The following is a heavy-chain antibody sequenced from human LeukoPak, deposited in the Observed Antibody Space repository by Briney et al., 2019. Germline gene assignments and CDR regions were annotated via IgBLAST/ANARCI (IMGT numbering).Heavy chain of an antibody. Sequence: PGGSLRLSCAASGFTFSIYAMSWVRQAPGKGLEWVSAISGSGGSTYYADSVKGRFTISRDNSKNTRYVQMNSLRAEDTAVNYCAKCIVGAPAPFDYWGQGTLVTVSS. V-gene: IGHV3-23*01. D-gene: IGHD1-26*01. CDR1: GFTFSIYA. CDR2: ISGSGGST. J-gene: IGHJ4*02. CDR3: AKCIVGAPAPFDY.